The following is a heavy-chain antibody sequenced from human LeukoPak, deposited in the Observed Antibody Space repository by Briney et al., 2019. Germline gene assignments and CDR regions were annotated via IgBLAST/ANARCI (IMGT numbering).Heavy chain of an antibody. J-gene: IGHJ6*03. Sequence: SETLSLTCAVSGSSISNGHYWVRIRQPPGRGLEWIGSLYHSDSAFYNASLRSRVSMSVETSKHQFSLTLSFVTDADTAVYYCARQHDSYYYYYIDVWGSGTRVTVSS. V-gene: IGHV4-38-2*01. CDR2: LYHSDSA. CDR3: ARQHDSYYYYYIDV. CDR1: GSSISNGHY.